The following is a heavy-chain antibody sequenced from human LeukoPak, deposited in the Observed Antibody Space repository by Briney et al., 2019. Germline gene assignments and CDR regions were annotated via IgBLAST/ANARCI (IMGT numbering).Heavy chain of an antibody. CDR1: GFTFSSYA. D-gene: IGHD3-3*01. Sequence: PGGSLRLSCAASGFTFSSYAMSWVRQAPGKGLEWVSAISGSGGSTYYADSVKGRFTISRDNSKNTLYLQMNSLRAEDTAVYYCAKDYTAIFGVVISFFDYWGQGTLVAVSS. CDR3: AKDYTAIFGVVISFFDY. CDR2: ISGSGGST. V-gene: IGHV3-23*01. J-gene: IGHJ4*02.